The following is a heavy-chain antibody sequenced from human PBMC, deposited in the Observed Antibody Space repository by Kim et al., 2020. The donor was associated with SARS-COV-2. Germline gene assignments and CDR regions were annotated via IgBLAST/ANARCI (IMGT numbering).Heavy chain of an antibody. V-gene: IGHV3-33*01. CDR2: SDGSNT. Sequence: SDGSNTYYAASVKGRFTTSRDNSKNMLLLKMTSLRAEDTAVYYCATFESWGQGTLVTVSS. J-gene: IGHJ4*02. CDR3: ATFES.